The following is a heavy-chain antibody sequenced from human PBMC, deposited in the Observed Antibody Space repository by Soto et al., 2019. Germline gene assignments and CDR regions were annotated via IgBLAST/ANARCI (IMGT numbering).Heavy chain of an antibody. CDR1: RYSFTTYA. CDR3: ARDQGTGAALRAYHFDY. Sequence: APVKVSCKASRYSFTTYALHWVRQAPAQSLGWLGWLNAGNCDKKYSEKFQGRVSSTRDTSANTAYMELSSLRSEDTSVYYCARDQGTGAALRAYHFDYWGQGTLVNVSS. CDR2: LNAGNCDK. D-gene: IGHD1-1*01. V-gene: IGHV1-3*01. J-gene: IGHJ4*02.